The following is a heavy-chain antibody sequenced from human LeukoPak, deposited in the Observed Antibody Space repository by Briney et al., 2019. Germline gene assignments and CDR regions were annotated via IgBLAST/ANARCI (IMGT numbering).Heavy chain of an antibody. D-gene: IGHD1-1*01. J-gene: IGHJ4*02. CDR3: ARDDNWRFDY. Sequence: GGSLRLSCAASGFVSSDYSMNWVRQAPGKGLEWVANIRGSGSGSGSGVYYADSVNGRFTISRDDAKTSLYLQMNSLRAEDTAFYYCARDDNWRFDYWGQGALVTVFS. V-gene: IGHV3-48*04. CDR1: GFVSSDYS. CDR2: IRGSGSGSGSGV.